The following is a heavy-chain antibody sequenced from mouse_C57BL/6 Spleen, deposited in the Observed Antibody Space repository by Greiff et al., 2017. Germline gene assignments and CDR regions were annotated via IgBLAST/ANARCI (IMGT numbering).Heavy chain of an antibody. V-gene: IGHV5-17*01. D-gene: IGHD2-3*01. J-gene: IGHJ3*01. Sequence: EVKLMESGGGLVKPGGSLKLSCAASGFTFSDYGMHWVRQAPEKGLEWVAYISSGSSTIYYADTVKGRFTISRDNAKNTLFLQMTSLRSEDTAMYYCARRDGTIFFAYWGQGTLVTVSA. CDR1: GFTFSDYG. CDR2: ISSGSSTI. CDR3: ARRDGTIFFAY.